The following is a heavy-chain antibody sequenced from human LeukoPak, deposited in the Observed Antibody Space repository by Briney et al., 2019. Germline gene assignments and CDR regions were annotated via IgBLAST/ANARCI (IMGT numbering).Heavy chain of an antibody. CDR3: AREAPIPSYYYGMDV. CDR1: GFSFSDYS. CDR2: ISGNSFHI. V-gene: IGHV3-21*01. J-gene: IGHJ6*02. Sequence: PGGSLRLSCAASGFSFSDYSMTWVRQAPGKALEWVSSISGNSFHIFYADSVKGRFTISRDNAYKSLYLQMNSLRDEDTAVYYCAREAPIPSYYYGMDVWGQGTTVTVS.